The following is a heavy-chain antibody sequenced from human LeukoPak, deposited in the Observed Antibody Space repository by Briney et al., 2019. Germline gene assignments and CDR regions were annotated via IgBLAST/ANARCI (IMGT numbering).Heavy chain of an antibody. J-gene: IGHJ5*02. V-gene: IGHV5-51*01. D-gene: IGHD5-18*01. CDR2: IYHGDSDT. CDR1: GYSFTSYW. CDR3: ARHRDTAMVTPYNWFHP. Sequence: GESLEISCKGSGYSFTSYWIGWVRQMPGKGLEWMGIIYHGDSDTRYSPSFQGQVTISADKSISTAYLQWSSLKASDTAMYYCARHRDTAMVTPYNWFHPWGQGTLVTVSS.